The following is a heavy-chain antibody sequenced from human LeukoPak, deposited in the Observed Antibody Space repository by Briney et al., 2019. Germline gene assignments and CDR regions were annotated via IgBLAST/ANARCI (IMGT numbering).Heavy chain of an antibody. CDR2: ISYSGST. CDR3: ARSPGYDFWSGYPHDAFDI. D-gene: IGHD3-3*01. CDR1: GASVSSYY. Sequence: SETLSLTCTVSGASVSSYYWSWMRQPPGKGLEWIGYISYSGSTNYNPSLKSRVTISVDTSKYQFSLKLSSVTAADTAVYDCARSPGYDFWSGYPHDAFDIWGQGTMVTVSS. V-gene: IGHV4-59*02. J-gene: IGHJ3*02.